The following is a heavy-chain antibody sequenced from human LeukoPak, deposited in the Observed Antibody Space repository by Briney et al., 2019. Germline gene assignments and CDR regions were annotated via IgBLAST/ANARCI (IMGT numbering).Heavy chain of an antibody. D-gene: IGHD3-22*01. CDR3: VGNYYDSSGYNYFDY. J-gene: IGHJ4*02. Sequence: PGGSLRLSCAASGFTFSNAWMNWVRQAPGKGLEWVGRIKSKTDGGTTDYAALVKGRFTISRDDSKNTLYLQMNSLKTEDTAVYYCVGNYYDSSGYNYFDYWGQGTLVTVSS. CDR2: IKSKTDGGTT. V-gene: IGHV3-15*07. CDR1: GFTFSNAW.